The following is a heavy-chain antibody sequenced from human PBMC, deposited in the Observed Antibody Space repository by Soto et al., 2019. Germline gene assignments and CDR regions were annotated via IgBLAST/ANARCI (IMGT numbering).Heavy chain of an antibody. Sequence: QVPLEQSGAELKKPGTSVKGACKASGGTLSNYVINSVRKAHGQGLEWMGQTMPSLGATIYAQKFQARLTLTADLASTTAYRALSSLRADDTAIYYFATGWPRQVDPWCQETLVTVSS. J-gene: IGHJ5*02. V-gene: IGHV1-69*01. CDR2: TMPSLGAT. D-gene: IGHD6-25*01. CDR1: GGTLSNYV. CDR3: ATGWPRQVDP.